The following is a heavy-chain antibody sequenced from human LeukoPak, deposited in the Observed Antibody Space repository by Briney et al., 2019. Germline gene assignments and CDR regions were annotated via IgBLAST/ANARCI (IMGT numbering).Heavy chain of an antibody. J-gene: IGHJ4*02. V-gene: IGHV1-18*01. Sequence: GASVKVSCKASGYTFTSYGISWVRQAPGQGLEWMGWISAYNGNTNYAQKLQGRVTMTTDTSTSTAYMELRSLRSDDTAVYYCARTYGDGSVVPRDFDYWGQGTLVTVSS. CDR2: ISAYNGNT. CDR1: GYTFTSYG. D-gene: IGHD4-17*01. CDR3: ARTYGDGSVVPRDFDY.